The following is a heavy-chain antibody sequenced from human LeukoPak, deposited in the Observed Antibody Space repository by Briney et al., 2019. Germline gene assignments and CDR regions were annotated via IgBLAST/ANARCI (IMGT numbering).Heavy chain of an antibody. CDR1: GFTFSSYW. J-gene: IGHJ4*02. CDR3: ARDRTIAYSSYYFDY. CDR2: IKQDGSEE. D-gene: IGHD5-18*01. Sequence: GGSLRLSCAASGFTFSSYWMSWVRQAPGKGLEWVANIKQDGSEEYYVDSVKGRFTISRDNAKNSLYLQMNSLRAEDTAVYYCARDRTIAYSSYYFDYWGQGTLVTDSS. V-gene: IGHV3-7*03.